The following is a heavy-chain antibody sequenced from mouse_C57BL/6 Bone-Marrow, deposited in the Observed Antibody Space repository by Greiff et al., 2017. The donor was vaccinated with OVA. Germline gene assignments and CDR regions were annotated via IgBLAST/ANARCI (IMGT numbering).Heavy chain of an antibody. Sequence: EVQLVESGAELVRPGASVKLSCTASGFNITDDYMHWVKQRPEQGLEWIGWIDPENGDTEYASKFQGTATITADTSSNTAYLQLSSLTSEDSAVYYCTADWYFDVWGTGTTVTVSS. V-gene: IGHV14-4*01. J-gene: IGHJ1*03. CDR3: TADWYFDV. CDR2: IDPENGDT. CDR1: GFNITDDY.